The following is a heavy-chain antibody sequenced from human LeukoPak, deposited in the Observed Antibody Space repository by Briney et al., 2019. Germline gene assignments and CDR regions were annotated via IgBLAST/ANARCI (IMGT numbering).Heavy chain of an antibody. CDR2: ISYSGST. J-gene: IGHJ4*02. V-gene: IGHV4-30-4*07. CDR1: GGSISSGVYS. D-gene: IGHD2-21*02. CDR3: AREGGGDCYDCPFDY. Sequence: PSETLSLTCGVSGGSISSGVYSWSWIRQPPGKGLEWIGHISYSGSTSYSPSLKSRISISVDTSKNQFSLKLSSVTAADTAVYYCAREGGGDCYDCPFDYWGQGTLVTVSS.